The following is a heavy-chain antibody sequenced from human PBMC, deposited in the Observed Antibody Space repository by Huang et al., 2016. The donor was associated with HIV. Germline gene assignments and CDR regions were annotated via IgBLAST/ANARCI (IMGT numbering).Heavy chain of an antibody. CDR1: GLPFSSYG. Sequence: QVQLVESGGGVVQPGGSLRLSCAASGLPFSSYGMHWVRQETGKGLGGVGGIRLDGSNKYYADSVKGRFTIARDNSRNTLYLQMNSLRAEDTAVYYCAKEFYGDYGAAFDYWGQGTLVTVSS. CDR2: IRLDGSNK. V-gene: IGHV3-30*02. D-gene: IGHD4-17*01. CDR3: AKEFYGDYGAAFDY. J-gene: IGHJ4*02.